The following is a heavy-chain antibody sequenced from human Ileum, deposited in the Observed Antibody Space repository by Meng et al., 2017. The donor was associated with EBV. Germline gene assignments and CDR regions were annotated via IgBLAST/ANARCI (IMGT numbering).Heavy chain of an antibody. CDR1: GASIRGTSW. J-gene: IGHJ4*02. V-gene: IGHV4-4*02. CDR3: ARAHLSRFFDS. Sequence: QVVVQESCQRLVNPSVTLSCPGAFSGASIRGTSWGSWTRVPPGKGLEWIGDVTHSESTYYNPSLQSRVTISEYLYNHQFHLRLFSVTAADTSVCVCARAHLSRFFDSWGQGALVTVSS. CDR2: VTHSEST.